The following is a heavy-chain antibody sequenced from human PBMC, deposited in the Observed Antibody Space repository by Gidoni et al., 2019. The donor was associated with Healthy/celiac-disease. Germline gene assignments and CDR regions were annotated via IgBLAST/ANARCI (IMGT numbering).Heavy chain of an antibody. J-gene: IGHJ4*02. Sequence: QITLKESGPTLVKPTQTLTLTCTFSGFSLSTSGVGVGWIRQPPGKALEWLALIYWDDDKRYSPSLKSRLTITKDTSKNQVVLTMTNMDPVDTATYYCAHKAGRYSSSSFEEYYFDYWGQGTLVTVSS. D-gene: IGHD6-6*01. CDR3: AHKAGRYSSSSFEEYYFDY. V-gene: IGHV2-5*02. CDR1: GFSLSTSGVG. CDR2: IYWDDDK.